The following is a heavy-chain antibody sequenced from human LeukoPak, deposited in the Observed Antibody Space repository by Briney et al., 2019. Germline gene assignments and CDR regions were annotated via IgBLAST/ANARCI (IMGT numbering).Heavy chain of an antibody. D-gene: IGHD3-10*01. CDR2: IIPIFGTA. CDR1: GGTFSSYA. J-gene: IGHJ4*02. V-gene: IGHV1-69*13. Sequence: SVKVYCKASGGTFSSYAISWVRQAPGQGLEWMGGIIPIFGTANYAQKFQGTVMITADESTSTAYMELSSLRSEDTAVYYCARGLLNMVRGAPYYFDYWGQGTLVSVSS. CDR3: ARGLLNMVRGAPYYFDY.